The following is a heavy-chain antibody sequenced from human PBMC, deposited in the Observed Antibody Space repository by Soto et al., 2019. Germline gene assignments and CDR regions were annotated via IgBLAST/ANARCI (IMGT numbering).Heavy chain of an antibody. D-gene: IGHD1-26*01. CDR2: IGTAGDT. CDR1: GFTFSSYD. CDR3: ARPIKNSGSYYRLSGYYYGMDV. Sequence: EVQLVESGGGLVQPGGSLRLSCAASGFTFSSYDMHWVRQATGKGLEWVSAIGTAGDTYYPGSVKGRFTISRENAKNSLYLQMNSLRAGDTAVYYCARPIKNSGSYYRLSGYYYGMDVWGQGTTVTVSS. J-gene: IGHJ6*02. V-gene: IGHV3-13*01.